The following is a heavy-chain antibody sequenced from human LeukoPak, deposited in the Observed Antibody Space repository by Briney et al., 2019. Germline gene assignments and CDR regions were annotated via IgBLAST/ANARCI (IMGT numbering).Heavy chain of an antibody. CDR2: IYHSGST. CDR1: GGSISSGGYY. Sequence: SQTLSLTCTVSGGSISSGGYYWRWIRQPPGKGLEWIGYIYHSGSTYYNPSLKSRVTISVDRSKNQFSLKLSSVTAADTAVYYCARDEGNDYGDYAYWGQGTLVTVSS. D-gene: IGHD4-17*01. V-gene: IGHV4-30-2*01. CDR3: ARDEGNDYGDYAY. J-gene: IGHJ4*02.